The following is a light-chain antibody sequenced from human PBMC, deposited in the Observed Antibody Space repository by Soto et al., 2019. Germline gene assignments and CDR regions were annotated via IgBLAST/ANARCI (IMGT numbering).Light chain of an antibody. CDR1: QSVSGN. CDR2: GAS. CDR3: QHYNSYSEA. J-gene: IGKJ1*01. Sequence: ESGMTQAPATLSLSPGERATLSCRASQSVSGNLAWYQQKPGQAPRLLIYGASTRATGIPARFSGSGSGTEFTLTISSLQSEDFATYYCQHYNSYSEAFGQGTKVDIK. V-gene: IGKV3-15*01.